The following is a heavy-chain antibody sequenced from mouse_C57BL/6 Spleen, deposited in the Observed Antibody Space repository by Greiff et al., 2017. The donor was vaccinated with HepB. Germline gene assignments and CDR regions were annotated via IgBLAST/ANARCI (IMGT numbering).Heavy chain of an antibody. CDR2: IYPGDGDT. D-gene: IGHD1-1*01. J-gene: IGHJ4*01. CDR3: ARSGVVGNYYAMDY. Sequence: QVQLQQSGPELVKPGASVKISCKASGYAFSSSWMNWVKQRPGKGLEWIGRIYPGDGDTNYNGKFKGKATLTADKSSSTAYMQLSSLTSEDSAVYFCARSGVVGNYYAMDYWGQGTSVTVSS. V-gene: IGHV1-82*01. CDR1: GYAFSSSW.